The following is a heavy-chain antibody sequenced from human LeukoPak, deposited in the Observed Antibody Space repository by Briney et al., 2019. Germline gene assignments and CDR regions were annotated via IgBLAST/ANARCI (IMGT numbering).Heavy chain of an antibody. D-gene: IGHD2-2*01. Sequence: GGSLRLSCAASEFTFSNAWMRWLRQAPGKGLEWVGRIKSKTDGGTTDYAAPVKGRFTISRDDSKNTLYLQMNSLKTEDTAVYYYTTQYLGYCSSTSCYGVDYWGQGTLVTVSS. V-gene: IGHV3-15*01. J-gene: IGHJ4*02. CDR3: TTQYLGYCSSTSCYGVDY. CDR2: IKSKTDGGTT. CDR1: EFTFSNAW.